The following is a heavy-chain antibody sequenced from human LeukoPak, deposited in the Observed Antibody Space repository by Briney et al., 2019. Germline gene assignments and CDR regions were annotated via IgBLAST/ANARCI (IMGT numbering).Heavy chain of an antibody. D-gene: IGHD3-22*01. V-gene: IGHV4-59*01. CDR3: AREPYYYDTSRYYSPLDY. J-gene: IGHJ4*02. Sequence: SETLSLTCTVSGGSISSYYWSWIRQPPGKGLEWIGYIYYSGSTNYNPSLKSRVTISVDTSKNQFSLKLSSVTAADTAVYYCAREPYYYDTSRYYSPLDYWGQGTLVTVSS. CDR1: GGSISSYY. CDR2: IYYSGST.